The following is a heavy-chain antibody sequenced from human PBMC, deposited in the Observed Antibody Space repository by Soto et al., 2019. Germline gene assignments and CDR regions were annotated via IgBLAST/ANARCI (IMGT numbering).Heavy chain of an antibody. D-gene: IGHD6-6*01. V-gene: IGHV4-34*01. CDR2: INHSGST. CDR1: GGSFSGYY. J-gene: IGHJ6*02. CDR3: ASYRIAARSGYYYYGMDV. Sequence: SETLSLTCAVYGGSFSGYYWSWIRQPPGKGLEWIGEINHSGSTNYNPSLKSRVTISVDTSKNQFSLKLSSVTAADTAVYYCASYRIAARSGYYYYGMDVWGQGTTVTVSS.